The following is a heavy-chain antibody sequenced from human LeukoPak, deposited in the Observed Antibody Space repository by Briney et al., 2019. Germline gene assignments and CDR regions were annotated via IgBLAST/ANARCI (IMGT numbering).Heavy chain of an antibody. J-gene: IGHJ4*02. CDR2: IYYSGST. CDR1: GGSISTTSYY. CDR3: ARRTWAGPHYFDY. Sequence: SETLSLTCTVSGGSISTTSYYWGWIRQPPGKGLEWIGNIYYSGSTFYNPYFKSRVTISVDTSKNQFSLKVNSMTAADTAVYFCARRTWAGPHYFDYWGQGTLVTVSS. V-gene: IGHV4-39*01. D-gene: IGHD6-19*01.